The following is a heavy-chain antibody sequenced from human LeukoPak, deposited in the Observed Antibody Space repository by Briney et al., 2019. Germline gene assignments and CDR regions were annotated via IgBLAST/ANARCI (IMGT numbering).Heavy chain of an antibody. V-gene: IGHV4-30-4*01. CDR2: IYYSGST. D-gene: IGHD5-24*01. Sequence: SETLSLTCTVSGGSISSGDYYWSWIRQPPGKGLEWIGYIYYSGSTYYNPSLKSRVTISVDTSKNQFSLKLSSVTAADTAVYYCAALRGWLQLNNDYWGQGTLVTVSS. J-gene: IGHJ4*02. CDR1: GGSISSGDYY. CDR3: AALRGWLQLNNDY.